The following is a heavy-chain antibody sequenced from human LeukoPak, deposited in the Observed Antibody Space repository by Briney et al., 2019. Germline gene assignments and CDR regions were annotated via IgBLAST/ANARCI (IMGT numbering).Heavy chain of an antibody. Sequence: PSETLSHTCTVSGGSISSYYWSWIRRPPGKGLEWIGYIYYSGSTNYNPSLRSRVTISVDTSKNQFSLKLNSVTAADTAVYYCASMKDISRWYFDLWGRGTLVTVSS. CDR2: IYYSGST. V-gene: IGHV4-59*01. CDR1: GGSISSYY. D-gene: IGHD3-3*02. CDR3: ASMKDISRWYFDL. J-gene: IGHJ2*01.